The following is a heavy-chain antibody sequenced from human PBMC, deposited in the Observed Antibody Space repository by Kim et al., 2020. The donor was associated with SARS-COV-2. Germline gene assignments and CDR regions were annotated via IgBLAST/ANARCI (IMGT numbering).Heavy chain of an antibody. V-gene: IGHV1-18*01. Sequence: ASVKVSCKASGYTFTSYGISWVRQAPGQGLEWMGWISAYNGNTNYAQKLQGRVTMTTDTSTSTAYMELRSLRSDDTAVYYCARVEDIVVVVAAPAPPADYYYGMDVWGQGTTVTVSS. CDR1: GYTFTSYG. J-gene: IGHJ6*02. CDR2: ISAYNGNT. CDR3: ARVEDIVVVVAAPAPPADYYYGMDV. D-gene: IGHD2-15*01.